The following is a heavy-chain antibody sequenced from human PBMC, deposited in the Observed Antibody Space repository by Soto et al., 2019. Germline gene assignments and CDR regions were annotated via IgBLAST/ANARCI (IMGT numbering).Heavy chain of an antibody. V-gene: IGHV1-2*02. J-gene: IGHJ4*02. D-gene: IGHD3-22*01. CDR1: GYTFSDYF. Sequence: ASVKVSCKASGYTFSDYFLHWVRQAPGQGLEWMGWLNPNTGGTNYAHKFQGRVTMTRDTSINTAYMELARLRFDDTAVYYCARDYYYDTGGYYPGGFWGQGTLVTVSS. CDR2: LNPNTGGT. CDR3: ARDYYYDTGGYYPGGF.